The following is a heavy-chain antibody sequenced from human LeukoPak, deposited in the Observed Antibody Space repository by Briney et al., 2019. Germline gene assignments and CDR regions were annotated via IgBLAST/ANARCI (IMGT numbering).Heavy chain of an antibody. J-gene: IGHJ4*02. CDR2: ISAYNGNT. D-gene: IGHD1-1*01. CDR1: GYTFTGYY. Sequence: ASVKVSCKASGYTFTGYYMHWVRQAPGQGLEWMGWISAYNGNTNYAQKLQGRVTMTTDTSTSTAYMELRSLRSDDTAVYYCARDPTGYTKRASFDYWGQGTLVTVSS. CDR3: ARDPTGYTKRASFDY. V-gene: IGHV1-18*04.